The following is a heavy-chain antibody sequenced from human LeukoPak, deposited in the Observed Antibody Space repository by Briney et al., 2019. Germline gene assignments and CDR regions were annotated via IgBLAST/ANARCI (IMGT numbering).Heavy chain of an antibody. D-gene: IGHD3-9*01. Sequence: PGGSLRLSCAASGFTFSSYGMHSVRQAPGKGLECVAVIWYDGSNKYYADSVKGRFTISRDNSKNTLYLQMNSLRAEDTAVYYCARDQFVLRYFDWLSPGLDAFDIWGQGTMVTVSS. CDR3: ARDQFVLRYFDWLSPGLDAFDI. J-gene: IGHJ3*02. V-gene: IGHV3-33*01. CDR2: IWYDGSNK. CDR1: GFTFSSYG.